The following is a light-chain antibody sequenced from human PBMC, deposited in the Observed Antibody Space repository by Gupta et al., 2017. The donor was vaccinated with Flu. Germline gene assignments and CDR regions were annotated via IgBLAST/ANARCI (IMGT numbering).Light chain of an antibody. CDR3: CSYAGSSTVV. Sequence: QSALTQPASVSGSTGQPITISCTGTSSDVGSYNLVSWYQQHPGKAPKLMIYEGSKRPSGVANRFSGSKSGNTASLTISGLQDEDEADYYCCSYAGSSTVVFGGGTKLTVL. CDR2: EGS. V-gene: IGLV2-23*01. CDR1: SSDVGSYNL. J-gene: IGLJ2*01.